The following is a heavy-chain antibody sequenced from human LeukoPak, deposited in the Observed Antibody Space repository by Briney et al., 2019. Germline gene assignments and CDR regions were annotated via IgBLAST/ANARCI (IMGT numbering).Heavy chain of an antibody. Sequence: ASVKVSCKASGYTFTGYYMHWVRQAPGQGVEWMGWINPNSGGTNYAQKFQGRVTMTRDTSISTAYMELSRLRSDDTAMYYCAREGYCSSTSCYGFADYWGQGTLVTVSS. CDR1: GYTFTGYY. CDR3: AREGYCSSTSCYGFADY. V-gene: IGHV1-2*02. CDR2: INPNSGGT. D-gene: IGHD2-2*01. J-gene: IGHJ4*02.